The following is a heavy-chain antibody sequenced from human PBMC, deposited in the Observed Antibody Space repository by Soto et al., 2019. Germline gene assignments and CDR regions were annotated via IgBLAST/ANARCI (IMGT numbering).Heavy chain of an antibody. CDR2: INPNSGGT. CDR1: GYTFTGYY. J-gene: IGHJ6*03. CDR3: ARGLAVVPAAMYYYYYMDV. Sequence: ASVKVSCKASGYTFTGYYMHWVRQAPEQGLEWMGWINPNSGGTNYAQKFQGWVTMTRDTSISTAYMELSRLRSYDTAVYYCARGLAVVPAAMYYYYYMDVWGKGTTVTVSS. D-gene: IGHD2-2*01. V-gene: IGHV1-2*04.